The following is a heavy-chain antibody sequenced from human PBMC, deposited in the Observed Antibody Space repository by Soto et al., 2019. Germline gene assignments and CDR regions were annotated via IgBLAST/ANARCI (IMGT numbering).Heavy chain of an antibody. D-gene: IGHD3-9*01. V-gene: IGHV3-64D*06. CDR1: GFTFSSYA. J-gene: IGHJ4*02. CDR2: ISSNGGST. CDR3: VKALRYFDWLPDFAY. Sequence: GGSLRLSCSASGFTFSSYAMHWVRQAPGKGLEYVSAISSNGGSTYHADSVKGRFTISRDNSKNTLYLQMSSLRAEDTAVYYWVKALRYFDWLPDFAYWGQGTRVTVS.